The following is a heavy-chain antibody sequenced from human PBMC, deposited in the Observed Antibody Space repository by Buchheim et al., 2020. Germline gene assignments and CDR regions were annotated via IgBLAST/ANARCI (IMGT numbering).Heavy chain of an antibody. CDR3: ARVYCSGGSCYDGYFDY. CDR2: IYYSGST. CDR1: GGSISSYY. D-gene: IGHD2-15*01. Sequence: QVQLQESGPGLVKPSETLSLTCTVSGGSISSYYWSWIRQPPGKGLEWIGYIYYSGSTNYNPSLKSRVTISVDTSKNQFSLKLSSVTAADTAVYYCARVYCSGGSCYDGYFDYWGQGTL. J-gene: IGHJ4*02. V-gene: IGHV4-59*08.